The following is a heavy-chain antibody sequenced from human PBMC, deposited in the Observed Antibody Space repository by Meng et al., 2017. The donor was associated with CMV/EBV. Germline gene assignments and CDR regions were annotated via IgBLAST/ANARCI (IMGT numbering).Heavy chain of an antibody. CDR1: GFTFSIYA. CDR2: ISYDGSNK. Sequence: GGSLRLSCAASGFTFSIYAMHWVRQAPGKGLEWVAVISYDGSNKYYADSVKGRFTISRDNSKNTLYLQMNSLRAEDTAVYYCARMDIVVVPAAILVGAFDIWGQGTMVTVSS. V-gene: IGHV3-30-3*01. J-gene: IGHJ3*02. CDR3: ARMDIVVVPAAILVGAFDI. D-gene: IGHD2-2*02.